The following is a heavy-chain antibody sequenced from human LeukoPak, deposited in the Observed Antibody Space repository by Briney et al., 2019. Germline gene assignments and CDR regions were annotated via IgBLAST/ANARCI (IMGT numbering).Heavy chain of an antibody. J-gene: IGHJ4*02. CDR1: GFTFSSYS. V-gene: IGHV3-21*01. D-gene: IGHD5-12*01. CDR2: ISSSSSYI. Sequence: GGSLRLSCAASGFTFSSYSMNWVRQAPGKGLEWISSISSSSSYIYYADSVKGRFTISRDSAKNSLYLRMNSLRAEDTAVYYCARDRGFLTGPSGYDLDYWGQGTLATVSS. CDR3: ARDRGFLTGPSGYDLDY.